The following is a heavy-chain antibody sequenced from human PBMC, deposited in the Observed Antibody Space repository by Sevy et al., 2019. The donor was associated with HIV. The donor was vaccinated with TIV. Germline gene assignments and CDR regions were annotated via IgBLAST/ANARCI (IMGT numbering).Heavy chain of an antibody. V-gene: IGHV3-23*01. CDR1: GFTFSSYA. D-gene: IGHD3-22*01. J-gene: IGHJ4*02. CDR2: ISGSGGST. CDR3: AKIFYYYDRSGYYTDY. Sequence: GGSLRLSCAASGFTFSSYAMSWVRQAPGKGLEWVSAISGSGGSTYYADSVKGRFTITRDNSKNTLYLQMNSLRAEDTAVYYCAKIFYYYDRSGYYTDYWGQGTLVTVSS.